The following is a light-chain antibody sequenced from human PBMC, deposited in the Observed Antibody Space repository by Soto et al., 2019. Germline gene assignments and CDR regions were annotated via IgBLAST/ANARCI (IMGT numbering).Light chain of an antibody. CDR2: GVT. Sequence: ALTQPASVSGSPGQSITISCTGTSSDVGAYNYVSWYQQYPGKAPKLMIYGVTNRPSGVSNRFSGSKTGNTASLTISGLQAEDEADYYCFSHRGGDSHVFGTGTKVTVL. V-gene: IGLV2-14*01. J-gene: IGLJ1*01. CDR1: SSDVGAYNY. CDR3: FSHRGGDSHV.